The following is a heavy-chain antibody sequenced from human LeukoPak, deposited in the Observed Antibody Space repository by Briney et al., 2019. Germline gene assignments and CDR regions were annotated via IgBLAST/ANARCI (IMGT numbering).Heavy chain of an antibody. V-gene: IGHV4-59*01. CDR2: IYYSGST. Sequence: SETLSLTCTVSGGSISSYHWSWIRQPPGKGLEWIGYIYYSGSTNYNPSLKSRVTISVDTSKNQFSLKLSSVTAADTAVYYCARVPRRRYFDWYPTFDYWGQGTLVTVSS. CDR3: ARVPRRRYFDWYPTFDY. D-gene: IGHD3-9*01. CDR1: GGSISSYH. J-gene: IGHJ4*02.